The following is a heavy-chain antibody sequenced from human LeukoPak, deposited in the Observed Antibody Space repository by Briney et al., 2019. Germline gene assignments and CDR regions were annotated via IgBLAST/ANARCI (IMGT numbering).Heavy chain of an antibody. CDR1: GGSISSYF. CDR2: VYFTGTT. J-gene: IGHJ6*03. D-gene: IGHD3-3*01. CDR3: ASPSASYYYYMDF. V-gene: IGHV4-59*01. Sequence: PSETLSLTCSVSGGSISSYFWSWIRQPPGKGLEWIGYVYFTGTTNYNPSLKSRVTISIDKSRKQLSLKLNSVTTADTAVYYCASPSASYYYYMDFWGKGTTVTISS.